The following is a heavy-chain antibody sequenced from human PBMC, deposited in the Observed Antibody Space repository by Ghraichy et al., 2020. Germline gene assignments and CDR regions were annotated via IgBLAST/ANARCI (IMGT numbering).Heavy chain of an antibody. Sequence: IGEINHSGSTNYNPSLKSRVTISVDTSKNQFSLKLSSVTAADTAVYYCSSIAVAPASHWFDPWGPGSLF. J-gene: IGHJ5*02. CDR3: SSIAVAPASHWFDP. V-gene: IGHV4-34*01. D-gene: IGHD6-19*01. CDR2: INHSGST.